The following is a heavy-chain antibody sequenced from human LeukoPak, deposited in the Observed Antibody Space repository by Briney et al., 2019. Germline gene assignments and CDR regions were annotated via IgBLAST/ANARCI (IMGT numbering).Heavy chain of an antibody. CDR3: TRDQYYDGSGNPNDY. CDR2: IRSKANSYAT. D-gene: IGHD3-22*01. Sequence: PGGSRRLSCAASGFTFSGSAMHWVRQASGKGLEWVGRIRSKANSYATAYAASVKGRFTISRDDSKNTAYLQMNSLKTEDTAVYYCTRDQYYDGSGNPNDYWGQGTLVTVSS. V-gene: IGHV3-73*01. J-gene: IGHJ4*02. CDR1: GFTFSGSA.